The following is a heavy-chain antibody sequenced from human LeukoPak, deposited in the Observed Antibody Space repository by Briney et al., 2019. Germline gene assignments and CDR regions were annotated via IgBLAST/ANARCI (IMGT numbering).Heavy chain of an antibody. CDR3: ARDSRGLGSSDY. Sequence: SETLSLTCTVSGGSISSGDYYYSWIRQPPGKGLEWIGYIYYSGSTYYNPSLKGRLTISVDTSKNQFSLKLSSVTVADTAVYYCARDSRGLGSSDYWGQGTPVTVSS. J-gene: IGHJ4*02. CDR2: IYYSGST. CDR1: GGSISSGDYY. V-gene: IGHV4-30-4*08. D-gene: IGHD3/OR15-3a*01.